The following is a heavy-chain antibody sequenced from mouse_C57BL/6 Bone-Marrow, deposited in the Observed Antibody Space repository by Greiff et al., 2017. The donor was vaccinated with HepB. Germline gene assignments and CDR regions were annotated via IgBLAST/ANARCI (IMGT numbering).Heavy chain of an antibody. CDR3: ARGRYYFDD. CDR1: GYTFTNYW. Sequence: QVQLKESGAELVRPGTSVKMSCKASGYTFTNYWIGWAKQRPGHGLEWIGDIYPGGGYTNYNEKFKGKATLTADKSSSTAYMQFSSLTSEDSAIYYCARGRYYFDDWGQGTTLTVSS. V-gene: IGHV1-63*01. J-gene: IGHJ2*01. CDR2: IYPGGGYT.